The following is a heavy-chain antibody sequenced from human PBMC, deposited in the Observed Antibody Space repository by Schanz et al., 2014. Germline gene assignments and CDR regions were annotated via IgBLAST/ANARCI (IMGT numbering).Heavy chain of an antibody. CDR2: ISSSGSYT. CDR1: GFTFSDYY. Sequence: QVQLVESGGGLVKPGGSLRLSCAASGFTFSDYYMTWMRQAPGKGLEWVSYISSSGSYTNYADSVKGRFTTSRDNGKKSMYLQMNSLRAEDTAVYYCARPSDSSWYMDVWGKGTTVTVSS. V-gene: IGHV3-11*06. J-gene: IGHJ6*03. D-gene: IGHD2-21*02. CDR3: ARPSDSSWYMDV.